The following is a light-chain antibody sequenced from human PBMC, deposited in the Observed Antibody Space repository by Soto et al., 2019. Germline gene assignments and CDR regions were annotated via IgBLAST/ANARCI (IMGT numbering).Light chain of an antibody. CDR2: EVT. CDR1: RSDVGGYNY. J-gene: IGLJ1*01. V-gene: IGLV2-8*01. CDR3: SSYAGGYKEV. Sequence: QSALTQSPSASGSPGRSVTIAGTGTRSDVGGYNYVSWYQQHPGNAPKLLIYEVTKRPSGVPDRFSGSKSGNTASLTVAGVQAEDEADYDCSSYAGGYKEVFGTGTKLTVL.